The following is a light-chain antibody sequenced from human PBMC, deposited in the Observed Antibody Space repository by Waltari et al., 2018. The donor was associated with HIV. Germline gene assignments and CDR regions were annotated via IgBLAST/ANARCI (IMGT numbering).Light chain of an antibody. J-gene: IGLJ3*02. V-gene: IGLV1-47*01. CDR1: SSTIERNY. CDR2: KDN. Sequence: TPGQRITSSCSGSSSTIERNYVYRYKQFPGATPKVLIYKDNERPSGVPDRISGSKSGTSASLLISGLRSDDEADYYCAVWDESLDGWLFGGGTKLTVL. CDR3: AVWDESLDGWL.